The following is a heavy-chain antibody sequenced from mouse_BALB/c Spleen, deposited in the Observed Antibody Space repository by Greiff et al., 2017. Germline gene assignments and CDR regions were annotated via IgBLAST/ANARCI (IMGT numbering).Heavy chain of an antibody. D-gene: IGHD1-1*02. CDR1: GFNIKDTY. CDR3: ARWYLYAMDY. J-gene: IGHJ4*01. Sequence: VQLQQSGAELVKPGASVKLSCKASGFNIKDTYMHWVKQRPEQGLEWIGRIDPANGNTKYDPKFQGKATITADTSSNTAYLQLSSLTSEDTAVYYCARWYLYAMDYWGQGTSVTVSS. CDR2: IDPANGNT. V-gene: IGHV14-3*02.